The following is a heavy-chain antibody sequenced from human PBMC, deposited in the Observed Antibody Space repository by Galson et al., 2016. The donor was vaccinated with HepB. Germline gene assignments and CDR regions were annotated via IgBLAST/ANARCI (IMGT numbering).Heavy chain of an antibody. CDR2: INPGNGNA. J-gene: IGHJ6*02. V-gene: IGHV1-3*01. D-gene: IGHD4-23*01. CDR1: GYTFSRYP. CDR3: ARNPNSHYYYYYYGLDV. Sequence: SVKVSCKASGYTFSRYPMHWVRQAPGQSLEWMGWINPGNGNAKYSQKFQGRVTITWDTTASTAYMEFSSLRSEDTAVYYCARNPNSHYYYYYYGLDVWGQGTTVTVSS.